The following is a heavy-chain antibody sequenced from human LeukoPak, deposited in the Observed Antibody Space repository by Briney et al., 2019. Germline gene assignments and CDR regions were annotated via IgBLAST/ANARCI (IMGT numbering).Heavy chain of an antibody. CDR2: IDARSGIT. D-gene: IGHD3-3*01. J-gene: IGHJ3*02. V-gene: IGHV3-48*01. Sequence: GGSLRLSCAASGFTFTIFGLTWVRQAPGKGPEWVSYIDARSGITYYADSVQGRFTISRDDARESVFLQMDGLRVDDTAAYYCARTYDFGRGPPGDAFDNWGPGTWVIVSA. CDR1: GFTFTIFG. CDR3: ARTYDFGRGPPGDAFDN.